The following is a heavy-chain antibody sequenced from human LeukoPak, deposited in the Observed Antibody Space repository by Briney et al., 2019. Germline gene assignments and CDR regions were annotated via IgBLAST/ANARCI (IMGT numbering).Heavy chain of an antibody. CDR2: IYPDDSDI. J-gene: IGHJ2*01. V-gene: IGHV5-51*01. Sequence: GESLKISCQSSGYMSTRYWIGWVRQMPGKGLEWMGIIYPDDSDIRYSPSFQGQVTISVDKPISTTYLQWSSLKSSDTAMYYCARPGPHWYFEFWGRGTLVTVSS. CDR1: GYMSTRYW. CDR3: ARPGPHWYFEF.